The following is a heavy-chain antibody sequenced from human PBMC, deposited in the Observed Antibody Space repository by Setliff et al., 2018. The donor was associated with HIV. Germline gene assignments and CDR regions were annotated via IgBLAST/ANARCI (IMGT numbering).Heavy chain of an antibody. CDR3: ARGVTHPPPFGAFDI. V-gene: IGHV4-59*01. D-gene: IGHD5-18*01. CDR1: GGSISTYY. J-gene: IGHJ3*02. CDR2: IYYSGST. Sequence: SETLSLTCTVSGGSISTYYWSWIRQSPGKGLEWIGYIYYSGSTKYNPSLKRRLTISVDTSKNQFSLKLRSVTAADTAFYYCARGVTHPPPFGAFDIWGLGTLVTV.